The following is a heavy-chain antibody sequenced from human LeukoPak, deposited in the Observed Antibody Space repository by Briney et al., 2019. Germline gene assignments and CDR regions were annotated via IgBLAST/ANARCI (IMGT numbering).Heavy chain of an antibody. V-gene: IGHV4-34*01. CDR1: GGSFSGYY. J-gene: IGHJ5*02. CDR2: INHSGST. CDR3: ARLIAVAGDWFDP. D-gene: IGHD6-19*01. Sequence: SETLSLTCAVYGGSFSGYYWSWIRQPPGKGLEWIGEINHSGSTNYNPSLKSRVTISVDTSKNQFSLKLSSATAADTAVYYCARLIAVAGDWFDPWGQGTLVTVSS.